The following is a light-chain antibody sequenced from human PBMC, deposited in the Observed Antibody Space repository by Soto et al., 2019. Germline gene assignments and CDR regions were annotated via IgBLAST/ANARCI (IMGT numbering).Light chain of an antibody. CDR2: GAS. CDR1: QSVGSNY. J-gene: IGKJ4*01. V-gene: IGKV3-20*01. Sequence: EIVLTQSPGTLSLSPGERATLSCRASQSVGSNYLAWYQQKPGQAPRILIFGASGRATGIPDRFSGSGSGTDFTLTISRLEPEDFAVYYCQQYGTSPFGGGTKVDIK. CDR3: QQYGTSP.